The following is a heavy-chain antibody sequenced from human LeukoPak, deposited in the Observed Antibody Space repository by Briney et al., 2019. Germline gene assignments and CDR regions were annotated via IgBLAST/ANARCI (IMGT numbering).Heavy chain of an antibody. D-gene: IGHD3-9*01. CDR1: GFTFSSYG. Sequence: GGSLRLSCAASGFTFSSYGMHWVRQAPGKGLEWVAVISYDGINKYYADSVKGRFTISRDNSQNTLYLQMNSLRAEDTAVYYCARVGSEYYDIDEPTYMDVWGKGTTVTVSS. CDR2: ISYDGINK. J-gene: IGHJ6*03. V-gene: IGHV3-30*03. CDR3: ARVGSEYYDIDEPTYMDV.